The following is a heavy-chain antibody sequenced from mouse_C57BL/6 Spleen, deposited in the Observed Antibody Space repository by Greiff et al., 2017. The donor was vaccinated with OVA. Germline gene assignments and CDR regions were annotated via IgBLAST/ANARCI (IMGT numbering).Heavy chain of an antibody. CDR2: ISYDGSN. Sequence: EVQLQQSGPGLVKPSQSLSLTCSVTGYSITSGYYWNWIRQFPGNKLEWMGYISYDGSNNYNPSLKNRISITRDTSKNQFFLKLNPVTTEDTATYYCARVADYDYGGYFDYWGQGTTLTVSS. V-gene: IGHV3-6*01. CDR3: ARVADYDYGGYFDY. CDR1: GYSITSGYY. D-gene: IGHD2-4*01. J-gene: IGHJ2*01.